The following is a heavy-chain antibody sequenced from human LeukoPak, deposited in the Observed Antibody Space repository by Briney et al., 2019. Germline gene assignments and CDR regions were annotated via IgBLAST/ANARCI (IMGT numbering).Heavy chain of an antibody. CDR1: GYTFTNYG. J-gene: IGHJ5*02. CDR2: ISTNSDIR. V-gene: IGHV1-18*01. D-gene: IGHD1-26*01. Sequence: ASVKVSCKASGYTFTNYGISWVRQAPGQGLEWMGWISTNSDIRTYAQTLQGRFTMTTDPATTTAYMELNNLTFDDTAVYYCARDWDAMNNCFDPWGQGTPVTVSS. CDR3: ARDWDAMNNCFDP.